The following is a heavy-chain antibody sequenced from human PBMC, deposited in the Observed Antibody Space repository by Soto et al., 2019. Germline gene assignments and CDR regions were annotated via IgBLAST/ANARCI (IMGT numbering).Heavy chain of an antibody. V-gene: IGHV4-59*01. CDR1: GASISSYY. CDR3: ARAAHSSGWYYNYYGMDV. CDR2: IYYSGST. Sequence: SETLSLTCTVSGASISSYYWSWIRQPPGKGLEWIGYIYYSGSTNYNPSLKSRVTISVDTSKNQFSLKLSSVTAADTAVYYCARAAHSSGWYYNYYGMDVWGQGTTVT. J-gene: IGHJ6*02. D-gene: IGHD6-19*01.